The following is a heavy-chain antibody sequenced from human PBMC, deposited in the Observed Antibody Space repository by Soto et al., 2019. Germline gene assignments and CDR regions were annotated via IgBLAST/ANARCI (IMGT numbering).Heavy chain of an antibody. J-gene: IGHJ4*02. CDR2: ISGSGGST. V-gene: IGHV3-23*01. Sequence: EVQLLESGGGLVQPGGSLRLSCAASGFTFSSYAMSWVRQAPGKGLEWVSAISGSGGSTYYADSVKGRFTNSRDNSKNTLYLQMNSLRAEDTAVYYCAKDDYDSSGYYLDYWGQGTLVTVSS. CDR1: GFTFSSYA. CDR3: AKDDYDSSGYYLDY. D-gene: IGHD3-22*01.